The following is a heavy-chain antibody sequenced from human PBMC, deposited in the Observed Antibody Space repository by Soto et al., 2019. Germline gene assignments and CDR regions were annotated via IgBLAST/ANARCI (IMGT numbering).Heavy chain of an antibody. CDR2: INAGNGNT. V-gene: IGHV1-3*05. J-gene: IGHJ4*02. D-gene: IGHD6-19*01. Sequence: QVQLVQSGAEEKKPGASVKVSCKASGYTFTGYAMHWVRQAPGQRLEWMGWINAGNGNTKYSQKFQGRVTITRDTSASIAYMDLSSLRSEDTAVYYCARAVAVPADFDYWGQGTLVTVSS. CDR3: ARAVAVPADFDY. CDR1: GYTFTGYA.